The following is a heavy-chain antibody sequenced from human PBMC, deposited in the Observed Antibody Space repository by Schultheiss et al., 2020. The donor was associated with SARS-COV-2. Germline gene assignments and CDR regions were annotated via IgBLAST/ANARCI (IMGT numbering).Heavy chain of an antibody. V-gene: IGHV3-30*18. CDR3: AKGSSAWDLDS. D-gene: IGHD3-22*01. CDR2: ISYDGSNK. CDR1: GFTFSSYG. Sequence: GESLKISCAASGFTFSSYGMHWVRQAPGKGLEWVAVISYDGSNKYYADSVKGRFTISRDSSKDTLYLQMNSLRIEDTAVYHCAKGSSAWDLDSWGQGTLVTVSS. J-gene: IGHJ4*02.